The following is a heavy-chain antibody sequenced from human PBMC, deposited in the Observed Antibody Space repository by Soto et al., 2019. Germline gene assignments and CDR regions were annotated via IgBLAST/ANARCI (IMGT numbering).Heavy chain of an antibody. J-gene: IGHJ6*02. CDR1: GFTFSSYA. D-gene: IGHD3-3*01. V-gene: IGHV3-23*01. Sequence: GRSLRLSCAASGFTFSSYAMSWVRQAPGKGLEWVSGISGGGTTTYYADSAKGRFTISRDNSKNTLSLQTHSLRAEDTAIYYCAPPYDFWSGYSMEGMDVWGQGSTVTVSS. CDR2: ISGGGTTT. CDR3: APPYDFWSGYSMEGMDV.